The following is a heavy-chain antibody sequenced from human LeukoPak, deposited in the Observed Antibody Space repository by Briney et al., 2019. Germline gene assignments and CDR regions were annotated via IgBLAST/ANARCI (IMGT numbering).Heavy chain of an antibody. Sequence: ASVKVSCKASGYTFTGYYMPWVRQAPGQGLEWMGWINPNSGGTNYAQKFQGRVTMTRDTSISTAYMELSRLRSDDTAVYYCARGLGIAVARDLFDYWGQGTLVTVSS. J-gene: IGHJ4*02. CDR3: ARGLGIAVARDLFDY. V-gene: IGHV1-2*02. CDR2: INPNSGGT. CDR1: GYTFTGYY. D-gene: IGHD6-19*01.